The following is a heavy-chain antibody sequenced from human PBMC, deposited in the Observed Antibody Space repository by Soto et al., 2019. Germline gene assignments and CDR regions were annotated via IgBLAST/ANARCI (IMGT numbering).Heavy chain of an antibody. J-gene: IGHJ6*02. CDR3: ARLPGSLVAVLYIYPLDGREPLSDVDV. CDR2: ISFDGSNK. V-gene: IGHV3-30-3*01. Sequence: ESGGGVVQPGESLRLSCAASGFTFNYYPMHWVRQTPGKGLEWVAVISFDGSNKYYADSVKGRFTISRDNSKNMLYLQMNSVRPEDAAAYYCARLPGSLVAVLYIYPLDGREPLSDVDVWGHGTPVAVSS. D-gene: IGHD6-19*01. CDR1: GFTFNYYP.